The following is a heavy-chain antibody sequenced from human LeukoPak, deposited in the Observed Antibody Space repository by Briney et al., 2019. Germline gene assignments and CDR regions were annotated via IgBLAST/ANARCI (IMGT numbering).Heavy chain of an antibody. J-gene: IGHJ5*02. Sequence: SETPSLTCTVSGGSISSSSYYWGWIRQPPGKGLEWIGSIYYSGSTYYNPSLKSRLTISVDTSKNQFSLNLTSVTAAVTAVYYCARIVAAAANLFDPWGQGTLVTVSS. CDR1: GGSISSSSYY. V-gene: IGHV4-39*07. CDR3: ARIVAAAANLFDP. CDR2: IYYSGST. D-gene: IGHD6-13*01.